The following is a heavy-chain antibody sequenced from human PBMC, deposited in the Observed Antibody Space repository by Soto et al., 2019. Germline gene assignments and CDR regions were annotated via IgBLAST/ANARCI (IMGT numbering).Heavy chain of an antibody. J-gene: IGHJ4*02. V-gene: IGHV3-11*01. D-gene: IGHD4-17*01. Sequence: ESGGGLVKPGGSLRLSCATSGFTFSDYYMSWIRQAPGKGLEWVSYIGTRGNTKYYADSVRGRFTISRDNAKNSLYLQMNSRRADDTAVYYCARDGTEYYGESYAYWGQGIPVTGSS. CDR2: IGTRGNTK. CDR1: GFTFSDYY. CDR3: ARDGTEYYGESYAY.